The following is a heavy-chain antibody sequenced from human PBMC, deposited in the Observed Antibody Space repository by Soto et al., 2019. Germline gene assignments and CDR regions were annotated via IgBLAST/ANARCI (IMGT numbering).Heavy chain of an antibody. CDR3: AKDRIAAAGNVTILDY. CDR1: GFTFSSYG. J-gene: IGHJ4*02. Sequence: GGSLRLSCAASGFTFSSYGMHWVRQAPGKGLEWVAVISYDGSNKYYADSVKGRFTISRDNSKNTLYLQMNSLRAEDTAVYYCAKDRIAAAGNVTILDYWGQGT. D-gene: IGHD6-13*01. CDR2: ISYDGSNK. V-gene: IGHV3-30*18.